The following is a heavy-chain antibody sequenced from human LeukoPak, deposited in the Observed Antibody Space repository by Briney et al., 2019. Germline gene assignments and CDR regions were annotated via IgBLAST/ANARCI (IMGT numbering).Heavy chain of an antibody. CDR2: IGGSGRTI. Sequence: PGGSLRLSCAASGFILNNHAMTWVRQAPGKGLQWISVIGGSGRTIEYEDSVKGRFTISRDNSKNTVSLQMNNLRAEDTAIYYCAKNVMVKRYIDYWGQGTPVTVSS. J-gene: IGHJ4*02. D-gene: IGHD5-18*01. CDR1: GFILNNHA. V-gene: IGHV3-23*01. CDR3: AKNVMVKRYIDY.